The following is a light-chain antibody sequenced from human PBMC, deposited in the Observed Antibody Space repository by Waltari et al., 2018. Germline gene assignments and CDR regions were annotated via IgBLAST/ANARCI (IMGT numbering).Light chain of an antibody. CDR2: KAS. CDR3: QHYVSYSRT. CDR1: ESVGNS. V-gene: IGKV1-5*03. Sequence: DIQMTQSPSSLSASVGDRVTITCRASESVGNSLAWYQQKPGRVPKLLIHKASRLESGVPSRFSGSGSGTEFTLTISSLQPEDLATYYCQHYVSYSRTFGQGTKVEI. J-gene: IGKJ1*01.